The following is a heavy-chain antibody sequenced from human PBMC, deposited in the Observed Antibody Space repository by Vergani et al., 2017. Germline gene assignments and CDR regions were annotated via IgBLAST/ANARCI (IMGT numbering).Heavy chain of an antibody. CDR2: INHSGST. Sequence: QVQLQQWGAGLLKPSETLSLTCAVYGGSFSAYYWCWIRQPPGTGLEWIGEINHSGSTNYNPILKRRVTIAVATSKTQFSLKLSSVTAADTAVYYCESVNPGGGYTSSYFHMVVWGKGTTVTVSS. CDR3: ESVNPGGGYTSSYFHMVV. D-gene: IGHD1-26*01. CDR1: GGSFSAYY. J-gene: IGHJ6*03. V-gene: IGHV4-34*01.